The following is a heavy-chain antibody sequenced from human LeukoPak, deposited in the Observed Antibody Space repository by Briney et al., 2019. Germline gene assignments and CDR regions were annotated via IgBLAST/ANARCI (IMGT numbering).Heavy chain of an antibody. D-gene: IGHD4-17*01. V-gene: IGHV3-64*04. CDR1: GFTFSRYA. Sequence: GGSLRLSCSASGFTFSRYAMHWVRQAPGKGLEYVSAISSNGGSTYYADSVKGRFTISRDNSKNTLFLQFNSLRADDTAVYYCAKGRGTTVTAAANYWGQGTLVTVSS. CDR3: AKGRGTTVTAAANY. J-gene: IGHJ4*02. CDR2: ISSNGGST.